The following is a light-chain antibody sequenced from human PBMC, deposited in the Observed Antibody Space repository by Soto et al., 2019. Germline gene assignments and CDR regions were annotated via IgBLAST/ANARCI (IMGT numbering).Light chain of an antibody. V-gene: IGKV3-15*01. CDR3: QQYNNWPRT. Sequence: EIVMTQSPATLSVSPGASATLSCRASQSVSTNLAWYQQKPGQVPRVLIYGASTRATEIPARFSGSGSGTEFTLTIDSLQSEDFEVYYCQQYNNWPRTFGQGTKVEIK. J-gene: IGKJ1*01. CDR1: QSVSTN. CDR2: GAS.